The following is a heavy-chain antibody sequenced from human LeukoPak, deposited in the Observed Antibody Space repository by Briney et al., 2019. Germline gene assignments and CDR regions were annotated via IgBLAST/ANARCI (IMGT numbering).Heavy chain of an antibody. CDR1: GFTFSGST. D-gene: IGHD3-22*01. CDR3: ARDLYRIVVVPHYFDY. Sequence: GGSLRLSCAASGFTFSGSTIFWARQASGKGLEWVGRIRTKPNNYATSYVASVKGRFTISRDDSKNTAYLQMKSLRAEDTAVYYCARDLYRIVVVPHYFDYWGQGTLVTVSS. CDR2: IRTKPNNYAT. V-gene: IGHV3-73*01. J-gene: IGHJ4*02.